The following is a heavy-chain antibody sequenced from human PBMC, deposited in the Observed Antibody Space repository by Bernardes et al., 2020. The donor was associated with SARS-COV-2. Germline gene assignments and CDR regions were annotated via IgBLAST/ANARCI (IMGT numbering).Heavy chain of an antibody. CDR1: GGSINSVSYY. D-gene: IGHD1-1*01. Sequence: SETLSLTCTVSGGSINSVSYYWSWIRQPGGKALEWIGHIYTDGSTDYNPSLKSRVTISVDTSKNQFSLKMSPVTAADSAIYYCARDGPGTTPYANWFAPWGQGTLVSVSS. CDR2: IYTDGST. V-gene: IGHV4-61*09. CDR3: ARDGPGTTPYANWFAP. J-gene: IGHJ5*02.